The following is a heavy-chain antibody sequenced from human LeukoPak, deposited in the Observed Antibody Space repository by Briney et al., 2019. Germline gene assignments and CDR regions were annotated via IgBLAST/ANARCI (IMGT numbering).Heavy chain of an antibody. CDR1: GGSISSYY. CDR3: ARAPYYDFWSGPDAFDI. D-gene: IGHD3-3*01. J-gene: IGHJ3*02. CDR2: IYYSGST. V-gene: IGHV4-59*01. Sequence: SETLSLTCTVSGGSISSYYWSWIRQPPGKGLEWIGYIYYSGSTNYNPSLKSRVTISVDTSKNQFSLKLSSVTAADTAVYYCARAPYYDFWSGPDAFDIWGQGTMVTVSS.